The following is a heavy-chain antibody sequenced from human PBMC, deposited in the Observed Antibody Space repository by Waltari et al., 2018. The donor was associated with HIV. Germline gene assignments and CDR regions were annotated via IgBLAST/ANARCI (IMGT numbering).Heavy chain of an antibody. D-gene: IGHD3-22*01. CDR1: EFTFNNYW. CDR3: AREALYDSSGYYFDY. Sequence: EVQLVESGGGLVQPRGSLRLSCAASEFTFNNYWMTWVRQAPGKGVEWVSNIKQDESEKYYVDSVKGRFTISRDNAKNSLFLQMNSLRAEDTAVYYCAREALYDSSGYYFDYWGQGTLVTVSS. J-gene: IGHJ4*02. V-gene: IGHV3-7*01. CDR2: IKQDESEK.